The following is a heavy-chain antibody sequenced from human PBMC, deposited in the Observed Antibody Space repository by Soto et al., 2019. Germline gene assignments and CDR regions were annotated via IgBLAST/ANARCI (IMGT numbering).Heavy chain of an antibody. J-gene: IGHJ4*02. CDR1: ADSFRSVAYY. CDR2: IYYSGST. CDR3: ARLSHTIFGVLIHGYYFDY. V-gene: IGHV4-39*01. D-gene: IGHD3-3*01. Sequence: SETLSLTCTVSADSFRSVAYYWGWIRQPPGKGLEWIGSIYYSGSTYYNPSLKSRVTMSVDTSKNQFSLKLSSVTAADTAVYYCARLSHTIFGVLIHGYYFDYWGQGTLVTVSS.